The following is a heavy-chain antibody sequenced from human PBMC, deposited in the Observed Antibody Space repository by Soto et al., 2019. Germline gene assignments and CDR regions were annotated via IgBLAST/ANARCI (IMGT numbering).Heavy chain of an antibody. D-gene: IGHD2-15*01. J-gene: IGHJ2*01. CDR2: ISGSGGNT. Sequence: PGGSLRLSCAASGFTFSSYAMSWVRQAPGKGLEWVSGISGSGGNTYYADSVKGRFTISRDNSKSSLYLQMNSLRAEDTAVYSCAKVPSDEWWLPQVRYFDRWGRGTLVTVSS. V-gene: IGHV3-23*01. CDR1: GFTFSSYA. CDR3: AKVPSDEWWLPQVRYFDR.